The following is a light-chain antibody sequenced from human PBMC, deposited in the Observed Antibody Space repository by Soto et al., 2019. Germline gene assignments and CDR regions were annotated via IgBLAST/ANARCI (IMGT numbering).Light chain of an antibody. CDR1: SSDVGGYNY. V-gene: IGLV2-14*01. CDR2: DVS. Sequence: QSALTQPASVSRSPGQSITISCTGTSSDVGGYNYVSWYQQHPGKAPKLMIYDVSNRPSGVSNRFSGSKSGNTASLTISGLQAEDEADYYCSSCTSSSTLVFGGGTKVTVL. J-gene: IGLJ2*01. CDR3: SSCTSSSTLV.